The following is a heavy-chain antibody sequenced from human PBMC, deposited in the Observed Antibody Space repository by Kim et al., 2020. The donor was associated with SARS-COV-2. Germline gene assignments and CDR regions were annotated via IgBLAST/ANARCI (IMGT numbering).Heavy chain of an antibody. Sequence: SETLSLTCSVSGGSISSNSYYWGWIRQPPGKGLEWLGDIFYTGITYYNPSLKSRVTISVDTSRNQFSLKLRSVTAADTAVYYCARRVQTVAERWNWFDPWGQGTQVTVSS. J-gene: IGHJ5*02. CDR1: GGSISSNSYY. CDR2: IFYTGIT. CDR3: ARRVQTVAERWNWFDP. V-gene: IGHV4-39*01. D-gene: IGHD6-19*01.